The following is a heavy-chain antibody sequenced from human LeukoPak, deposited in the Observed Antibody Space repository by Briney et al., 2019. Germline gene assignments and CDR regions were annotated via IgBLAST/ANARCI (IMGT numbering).Heavy chain of an antibody. J-gene: IGHJ3*02. CDR2: INPSDGAT. V-gene: IGHV1-46*01. Sequence: ASVKVSCMASGYTFTMYNIHWVRQAPGQGLEWMGMINPSDGATTYAQRFQGRVTMTRDMSTTTVNMDLRSLRSEDTAVYYCEYSLYSSSTGEPDAFDIWGQGTMVTVSS. D-gene: IGHD6-6*01. CDR3: EYSLYSSSTGEPDAFDI. CDR1: GYTFTMYN.